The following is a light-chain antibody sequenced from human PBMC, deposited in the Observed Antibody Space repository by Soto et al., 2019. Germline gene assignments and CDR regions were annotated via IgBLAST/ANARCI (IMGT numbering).Light chain of an antibody. CDR1: QSVRTN. V-gene: IGKV3D-15*01. Sequence: EVMMTQFPDTVSVTAGETVTLSCGASQSVRTNLDWYQQRPGQAPRLLIHYASTKAGDIPARFSGSGSGTNCTLAISSMQSEDFEVYYCQQYAYWPETFGHGTKVEIK. J-gene: IGKJ1*01. CDR2: YAS. CDR3: QQYAYWPET.